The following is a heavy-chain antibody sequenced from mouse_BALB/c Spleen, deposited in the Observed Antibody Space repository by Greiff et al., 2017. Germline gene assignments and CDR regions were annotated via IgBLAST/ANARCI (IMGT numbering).Heavy chain of an antibody. D-gene: IGHD2-4*01. CDR1: GFTFSSYG. Sequence: EVMLVESGGGLVQPGGSLKLSCAASGFTFSSYGMSWVRQTPDKRLELVATINSNGGSTYYPDSVKGRFTISRDNAKNTLYLQMSSLKSEDTAMYYCARDGGITTVFAYWGQGTLVTVSA. V-gene: IGHV5-6-3*01. J-gene: IGHJ3*01. CDR3: ARDGGITTVFAY. CDR2: INSNGGST.